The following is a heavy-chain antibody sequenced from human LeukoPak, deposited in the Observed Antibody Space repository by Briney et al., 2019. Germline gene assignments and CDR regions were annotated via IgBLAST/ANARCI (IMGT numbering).Heavy chain of an antibody. J-gene: IGHJ4*02. CDR3: ARNPFEYDSSGYYN. V-gene: IGHV1-2*02. CDR1: GYTFTGYY. CDR2: INPNSGGT. Sequence: GASVKVSCKASGYTFTGYYMHWVRQAPGQGLEWMGWINPNSGGTNYAQKFQGRVTMTRDTSISTAYMELSRLRSDDTAVYYCARNPFEYDSSGYYNWGQGTLVTVSS. D-gene: IGHD3-22*01.